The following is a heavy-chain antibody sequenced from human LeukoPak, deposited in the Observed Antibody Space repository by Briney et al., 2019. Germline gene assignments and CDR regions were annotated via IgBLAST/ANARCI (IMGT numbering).Heavy chain of an antibody. CDR3: ARNPIVVVPAAPRRGMDV. CDR1: GGSFSGYY. D-gene: IGHD2-2*01. Sequence: SETLSLTCAVYGGSFSGYYWSWIRQPPGKGLEWIGEINHSGSTNYNPSLKSRVTISVDTSKNQFSLKLSSVTAADTAVYYCARNPIVVVPAAPRRGMDVWGQGTTVTVSS. CDR2: INHSGST. V-gene: IGHV4-34*01. J-gene: IGHJ6*02.